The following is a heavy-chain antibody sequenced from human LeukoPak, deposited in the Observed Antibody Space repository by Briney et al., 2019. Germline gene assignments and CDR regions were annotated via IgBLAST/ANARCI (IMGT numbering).Heavy chain of an antibody. CDR2: INPDGSRT. D-gene: IGHD3-10*01. J-gene: IGHJ4*02. Sequence: GGSLRLSCAASGSTFSNYWMHWVRQAPGKGLVWFSRINPDGSRTNYADSVKGRFTISRDNSKNTLYLQMNSLRAEDTAVYYCAKDRGMVRGVKIDFWGQGTLVTVSS. V-gene: IGHV3-74*01. CDR3: AKDRGMVRGVKIDF. CDR1: GSTFSNYW.